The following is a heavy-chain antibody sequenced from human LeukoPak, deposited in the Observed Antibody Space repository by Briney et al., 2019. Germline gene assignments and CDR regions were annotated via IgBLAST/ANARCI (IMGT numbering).Heavy chain of an antibody. D-gene: IGHD3-16*01. CDR3: ARVRGSPAAFDI. CDR2: INSDGSST. V-gene: IGHV3-74*01. J-gene: IGHJ3*02. Sequence: GGSLRLSCAASGFTFSSYWMHWVRQAPGKGLVWVSRINSDGSSTSYADSVKGRFTISRDNTKNTLYLQMNSLRAEDTAVYYCARVRGSPAAFDIWGQGTMVTVSS. CDR1: GFTFSSYW.